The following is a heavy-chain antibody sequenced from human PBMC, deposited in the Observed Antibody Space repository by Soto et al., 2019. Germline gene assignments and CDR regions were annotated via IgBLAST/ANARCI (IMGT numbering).Heavy chain of an antibody. Sequence: ASVKVSCKASEYTFTGYYLHWVRQAPGQGLEWMGWINPNSGGTKYAPKFQGGVTMTRDTSITTAYMELSRLRSGDTAVYYCAREPATAKPEGVDFWGQGTLVTVSS. V-gene: IGHV1-2*02. CDR1: EYTFTGYY. D-gene: IGHD1-1*01. J-gene: IGHJ4*02. CDR3: AREPATAKPEGVDF. CDR2: INPNSGGT.